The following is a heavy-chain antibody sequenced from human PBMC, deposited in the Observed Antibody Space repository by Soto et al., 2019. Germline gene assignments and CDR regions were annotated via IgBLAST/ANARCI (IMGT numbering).Heavy chain of an antibody. Sequence: GGSLRLSCAASGFTVSSYGMHWVRQAPGKGLEWVAVISFDGSNKYYADSVKGRFTISRDNSKNTLYLQMNSLRAEDMAVYYCAKDPGGYSYGPSPPYGMDVWGQGTTVTVSS. CDR3: AKDPGGYSYGPSPPYGMDV. CDR2: ISFDGSNK. CDR1: GFTVSSYG. V-gene: IGHV3-30*18. J-gene: IGHJ6*02. D-gene: IGHD5-18*01.